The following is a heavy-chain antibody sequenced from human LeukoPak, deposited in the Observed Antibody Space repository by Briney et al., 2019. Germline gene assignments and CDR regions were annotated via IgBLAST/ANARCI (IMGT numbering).Heavy chain of an antibody. CDR3: ASLYSNAWLAFDY. V-gene: IGHV4-39*01. J-gene: IGHJ4*02. Sequence: SETLSLTCAVYGGSFSGYYWGWIRQPPGKGLEWIGSVSYSGSTYYNPSLKSRVTISVDTSENQFSLMLTSVTAADTSVFYCASLYSNAWLAFDYWGQGTLVTVSS. D-gene: IGHD5-18*01. CDR2: VSYSGST. CDR1: GGSFSGYY.